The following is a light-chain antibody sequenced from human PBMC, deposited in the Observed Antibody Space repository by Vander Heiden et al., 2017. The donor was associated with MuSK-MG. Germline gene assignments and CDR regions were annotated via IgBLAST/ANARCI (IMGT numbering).Light chain of an antibody. Sequence: DVVMTQSPLSLPVTLGQPASISCRSSQSLVHSDGNTYLSWFHQRPGQSPRRLIYKVSNRDSGVPDRFSGSGSGTDFTLKISRVEAEDVGVYYCRQATHWPLTFGGGIKVEIK. CDR1: QSLVHSDGNTY. CDR2: KVS. CDR3: RQATHWPLT. V-gene: IGKV2-30*02. J-gene: IGKJ4*01.